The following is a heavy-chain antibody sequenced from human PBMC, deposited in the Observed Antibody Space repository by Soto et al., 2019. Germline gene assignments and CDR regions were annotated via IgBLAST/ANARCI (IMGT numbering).Heavy chain of an antibody. CDR2: INPSGGST. J-gene: IGHJ4*02. Sequence: ASVEVSCEASRYTFTSCYMCWARQSPGKGLEWMGIINPSGGSTSYAQKFQGRLTVSADLYTSTVYMELSSLRSEDTAVYFCARDPTKEYGDATFDYWGQRTKVPVSS. V-gene: IGHV1-46*01. CDR1: RYTFTSCY. D-gene: IGHD4-17*01. CDR3: ARDPTKEYGDATFDY.